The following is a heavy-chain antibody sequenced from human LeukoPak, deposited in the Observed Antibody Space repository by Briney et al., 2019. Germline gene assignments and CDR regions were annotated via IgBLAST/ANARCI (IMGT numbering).Heavy chain of an antibody. V-gene: IGHV1-18*01. CDR2: INTYNGNT. CDR3: AREPTLDYYYDSSGYAY. CDR1: GYIFTSYG. Sequence: GASVKVSCKASGYIFTSYGISWVRQAPGQGLEWMGWINTYNGNTKYIQKLQGRVTMTTDTSTSTAYMELSRLRSDDTAVYYCAREPTLDYYYDSSGYAYWGQGTLVTVSS. J-gene: IGHJ4*02. D-gene: IGHD3-22*01.